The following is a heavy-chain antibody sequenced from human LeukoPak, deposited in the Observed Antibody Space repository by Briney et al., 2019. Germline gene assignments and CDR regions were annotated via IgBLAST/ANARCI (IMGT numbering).Heavy chain of an antibody. J-gene: IGHJ4*02. CDR2: IKSKRGGGTT. D-gene: IGHD5-24*01. Sequence: GGSLRLSCAASGFTFSNAWMSCVRQPPGRGLECVVRIKSKRGGGTTDYAARVKDRFTSSRHESKNTLYLQMNRLKTEDTAAYYCTTRDISDGYNLDYWGQGTLVTVSS. CDR3: TTRDISDGYNLDY. V-gene: IGHV3-15*01. CDR1: GFTFSNAW.